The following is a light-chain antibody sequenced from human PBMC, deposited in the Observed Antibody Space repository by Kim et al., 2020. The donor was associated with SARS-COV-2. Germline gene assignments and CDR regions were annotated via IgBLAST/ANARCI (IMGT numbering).Light chain of an antibody. CDR1: QNINSW. CDR2: KAS. CDR3: QQYKTYPWT. J-gene: IGKJ1*01. Sequence: AVGDRVTITCRASQNINSWLAWYQQKPGKAPKLLIYKASSLESGVPSRFSGSGSGTEFTLTISSLQPDDFATYYCQQYKTYPWTFGQGTKVDIK. V-gene: IGKV1-5*03.